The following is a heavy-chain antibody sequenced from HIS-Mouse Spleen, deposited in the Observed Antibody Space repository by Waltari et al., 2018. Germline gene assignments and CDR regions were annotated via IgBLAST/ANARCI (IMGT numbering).Heavy chain of an antibody. CDR3: AREKSYFDY. V-gene: IGHV4-31*03. Sequence: QVQLQESGPGLVKPSQTLSLTCTFSGGPISSGGYYWSWLRQHPGKGLEWIGYIHYSGSTYYNPSLKSRVTISVDTSKNQFSLKLSSVTAADTAVYYCAREKSYFDYWGQGTLVTVSS. J-gene: IGHJ4*02. CDR2: IHYSGST. CDR1: GGPISSGGYY.